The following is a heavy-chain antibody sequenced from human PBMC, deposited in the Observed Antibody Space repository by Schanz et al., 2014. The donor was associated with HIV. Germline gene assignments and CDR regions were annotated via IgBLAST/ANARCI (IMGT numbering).Heavy chain of an antibody. Sequence: QVQLVESGGGVVQPGRSLRLSCAVSGFTFSGYGMHWVRQAPGKGLEWVAVIWYDGSNKYYADSVKGRFTISRDNSKNTLYLQMNSLRAEDTAVYFCANTEFPYSSSSDYYYGMDVWGQGTTVTVSS. J-gene: IGHJ6*02. D-gene: IGHD6-6*01. CDR1: GFTFSGYG. CDR2: IWYDGSNK. CDR3: ANTEFPYSSSSDYYYGMDV. V-gene: IGHV3-33*06.